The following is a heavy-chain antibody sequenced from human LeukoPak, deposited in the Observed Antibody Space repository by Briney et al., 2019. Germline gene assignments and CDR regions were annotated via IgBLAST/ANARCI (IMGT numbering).Heavy chain of an antibody. Sequence: GGSLRLSCAASGFTSRSYTVTWVRQAPGKGLEWVSSISSSSSYIYYADSVKGRFTISRDNARNSLYLQMNSLRAEDTAVYYCARAAEYSSSWKAFDIWGQGTMVTVSS. V-gene: IGHV3-21*01. CDR3: ARAAEYSSSWKAFDI. CDR1: GFTSRSYT. D-gene: IGHD6-13*01. CDR2: ISSSSSYI. J-gene: IGHJ3*02.